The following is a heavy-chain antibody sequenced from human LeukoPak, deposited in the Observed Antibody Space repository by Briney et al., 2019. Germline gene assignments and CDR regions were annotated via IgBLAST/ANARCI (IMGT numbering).Heavy chain of an antibody. D-gene: IGHD6-19*01. CDR1: GFTFSSYS. CDR2: IYSGGST. Sequence: GGSLRLSCAASGFTFSSYSMSWVRQAPGKGLEWVSVIYSGGSTYYADSVKGRFTISRDNSKNTLFLQMNSLRAEDTAVYYCAKDHSSGWPYCFPYWGQGTLVTVSS. V-gene: IGHV3-53*01. J-gene: IGHJ4*02. CDR3: AKDHSSGWPYCFPY.